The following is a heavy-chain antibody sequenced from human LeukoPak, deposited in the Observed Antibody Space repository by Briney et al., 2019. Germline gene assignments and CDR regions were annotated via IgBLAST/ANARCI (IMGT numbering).Heavy chain of an antibody. CDR1: GFTVSSNY. V-gene: IGHV3-53*01. J-gene: IGHJ4*02. CDR3: GSWYRLYSYYFDY. Sequence: GGSLRLSCAATGFTVSSNYMSWVRQAPGKGLEWVSVIYSGGSTYYADSVKGRFTFSRDNSKNTLYLQMNSLGAEDTAVYYCGSWYRLYSYYFDYWGQGTLVTVSS. D-gene: IGHD6-13*01. CDR2: IYSGGST.